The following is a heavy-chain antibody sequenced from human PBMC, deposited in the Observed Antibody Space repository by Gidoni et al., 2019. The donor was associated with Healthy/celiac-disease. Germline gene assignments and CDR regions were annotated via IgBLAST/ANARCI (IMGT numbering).Heavy chain of an antibody. CDR3: AREHAAGIAVPDAIDI. V-gene: IGHV1-3*01. Sequence: QVQLVQSGAEVQKPRASVQVSCQASGYSLTRSDMPWVRPAPGQRLEWLGWINAVNGNKKYSPKFQDRVTITRETTASTAYMELRSMRSEEAAVYYCAREHAAGIAVPDAIDIWGQGTMVTVSS. J-gene: IGHJ3*02. CDR2: INAVNGNK. D-gene: IGHD6-19*01. CDR1: GYSLTRSD.